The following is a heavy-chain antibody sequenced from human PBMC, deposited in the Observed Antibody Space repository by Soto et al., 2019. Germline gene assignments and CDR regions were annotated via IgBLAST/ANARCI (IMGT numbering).Heavy chain of an antibody. V-gene: IGHV4-59*01. J-gene: IGHJ6*02. D-gene: IGHD2-2*01. CDR1: GGSISSYY. CDR2: IYYSGST. Sequence: QVQLQESGPGLVKPSETLSLTCTVSGGSISSYYWSWIRQPPGKGLEWIGYIYYSGSTNYNPSLKRRVTISVDTSKNQFSLKLSSVTAADTAVDYCALTTQTYGMDGWGQGTTVTVSS. CDR3: ALTTQTYGMDG.